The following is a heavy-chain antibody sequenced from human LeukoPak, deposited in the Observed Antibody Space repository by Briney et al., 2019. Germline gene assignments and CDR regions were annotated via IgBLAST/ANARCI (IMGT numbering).Heavy chain of an antibody. CDR2: IDDSGST. Sequence: ATLSLTSTVSCGSTTSNYRSWIRPPPGKGLEWIGFIDDSGSTNYNPSLKSRVTMSVDTSENQVSLKLSSVTAANTAVYYCAGHRGYCSGVNCYSWFDPWGQGTLVTVSS. D-gene: IGHD2-15*01. V-gene: IGHV4-59*08. J-gene: IGHJ5*02. CDR3: AGHRGYCSGVNCYSWFDP. CDR1: CGSTTSNY.